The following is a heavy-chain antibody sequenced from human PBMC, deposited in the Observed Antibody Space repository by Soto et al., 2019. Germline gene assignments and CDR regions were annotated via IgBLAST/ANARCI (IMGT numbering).Heavy chain of an antibody. V-gene: IGHV4-34*01. J-gene: IGHJ4*02. CDR3: ARGREKTYYYGSGSYYKPTQFDY. CDR2: INHSGST. Sequence: SETLSLTCAVYGGSFSGYYWSWIRQPPGKGLEWIGEINHSGSTNYNPSLKSRVTISVDTSKNQFSLKLSSVTAADTAVYYCARGREKTYYYGSGSYYKPTQFDYWGQGTLVTVS. D-gene: IGHD3-10*01. CDR1: GGSFSGYY.